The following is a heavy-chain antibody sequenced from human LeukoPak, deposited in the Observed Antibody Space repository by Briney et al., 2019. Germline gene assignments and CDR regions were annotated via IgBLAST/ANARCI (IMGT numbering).Heavy chain of an antibody. CDR2: IYTSGST. D-gene: IGHD5-12*01. J-gene: IGHJ4*02. Sequence: PSETLSLTCTVSGGSMSNYYWSWIRQPAGKGLEWIGRIYTSGSTDYNPSLKSRVTMSVDTSKNQFSLKLSSVTAADTAVYYYARYVKNGYDTPGFDYWGQGTVVTVSS. CDR1: GGSMSNYY. V-gene: IGHV4-4*07. CDR3: ARYVKNGYDTPGFDY.